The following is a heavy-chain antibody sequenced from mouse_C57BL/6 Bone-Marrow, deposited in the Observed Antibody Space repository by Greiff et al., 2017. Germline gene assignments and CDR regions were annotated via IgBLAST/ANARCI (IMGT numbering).Heavy chain of an antibody. CDR1: GYTFTSYW. D-gene: IGHD4-1*01. V-gene: IGHV1-61*01. CDR3: ARKLTGKWYFDV. Sequence: VQLKESGAELVRPGSSVKLSCKASGYTFTSYWMDWVKQRPGQGLEWIGNIYPSDSETHYNQKFKDKATLTVDKSSSTAYMQLSSLTSEDSAVYYCARKLTGKWYFDVWGTGTTVTVSS. CDR2: IYPSDSET. J-gene: IGHJ1*03.